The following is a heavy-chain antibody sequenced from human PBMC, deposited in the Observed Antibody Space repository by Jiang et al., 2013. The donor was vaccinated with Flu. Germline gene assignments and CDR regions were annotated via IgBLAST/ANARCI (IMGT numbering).Heavy chain of an antibody. D-gene: IGHD5-12*01. CDR2: FDPEDGET. CDR1: GYTLTELS. CDR3: ATDIHEGGGYINWFDP. J-gene: IGHJ5*02. Sequence: SGAEVKKPGASVKVSCKVSGYTLTELSMHWVRQAPGKGLEWMGGFDPEDGETIYAQRFQGRVTMTEDTSTDTAYMELSSLRSEDTAVYYCATDIHEGGGYINWFDPVGPGNPGHRLL. V-gene: IGHV1-24*01.